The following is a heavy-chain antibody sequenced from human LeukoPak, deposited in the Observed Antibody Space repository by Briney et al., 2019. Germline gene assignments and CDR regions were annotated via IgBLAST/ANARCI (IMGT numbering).Heavy chain of an antibody. Sequence: SETLSLTCTVSGVSLSSYYWSWIRQPPGKELEWIGYIYHSDSTSHNPSLKSRVTISVDTSRNQFFLKLRSVTAADTAVYYCARCRQQLAQSGYHYYGMDVWGQGTTVTVSS. D-gene: IGHD6-13*01. J-gene: IGHJ6*02. CDR3: ARCRQQLAQSGYHYYGMDV. CDR1: GVSLSSYY. CDR2: IYHSDST. V-gene: IGHV4-59*01.